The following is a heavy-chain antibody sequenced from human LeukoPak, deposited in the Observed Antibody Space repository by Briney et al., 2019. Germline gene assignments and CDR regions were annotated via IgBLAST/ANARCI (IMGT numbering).Heavy chain of an antibody. V-gene: IGHV3-23*01. CDR2: ISGSGDST. Sequence: GGSLRLSCAASGFTFSSYAMSWVRQAPGKGLEWVSAISGSGDSTYSADSVKGRFTISRDNSKNTLYLQMNSLRAEDTAEYYCAKGPYGYSYGSTVDYWGQGTLVTVSS. D-gene: IGHD5-18*01. J-gene: IGHJ4*02. CDR3: AKGPYGYSYGSTVDY. CDR1: GFTFSSYA.